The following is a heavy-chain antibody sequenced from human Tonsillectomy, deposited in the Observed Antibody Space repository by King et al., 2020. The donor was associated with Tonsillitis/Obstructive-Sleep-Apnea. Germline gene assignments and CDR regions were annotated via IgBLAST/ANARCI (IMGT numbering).Heavy chain of an antibody. CDR2: FSRSSTFT. V-gene: IGHV3-21*01. J-gene: IGHJ6*02. CDR1: GFSCSSYD. CDR3: ARGRDCSTGSCFPYFYGMDV. Sequence: VQLVESGGGLVKPGGSLRLSCAASGFSCSSYDMNWVRQAPGKGLEWVSSFSRSSTFTYYADSVKGRFTISRDNAKNSLYLKMTSLRSDDTAIYYCARGRDCSTGSCFPYFYGMDVWGQGTTVTVSS. D-gene: IGHD2-15*01.